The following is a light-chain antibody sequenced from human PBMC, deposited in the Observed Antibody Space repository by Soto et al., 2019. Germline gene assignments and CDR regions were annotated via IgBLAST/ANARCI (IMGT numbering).Light chain of an antibody. CDR1: QSLRHHNGYYY. Sequence: DIVMTQSPLSLPVTPGEPASISCRSSQSLRHHNGYYYLDWYLQKPGQSPQVLIYLGSNRASGVSDMXSGSGSGTVFTLKISRVEAEDVGVYYCIQTLQAPYSFGQGTKLEIK. J-gene: IGKJ2*01. CDR3: IQTLQAPYS. V-gene: IGKV2-28*01. CDR2: LGS.